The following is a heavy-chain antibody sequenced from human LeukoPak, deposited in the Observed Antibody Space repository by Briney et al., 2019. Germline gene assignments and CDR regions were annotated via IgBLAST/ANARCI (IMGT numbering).Heavy chain of an antibody. V-gene: IGHV3-9*01. CDR3: VKDDYSHYVWLTLDP. J-gene: IGHJ5*02. CDR2: ISWNSGSM. CDR1: GFPFDDYG. Sequence: GGSLRLSCAASGFPFDDYGMHWVRQAPGKGLEWVSGISWNSGSMGYADSVKGRFTISRDNAKNSLYLQMKSLRPEDTALYYCVKDDYSHYVWLTLDPCGKGTLVSVSS. D-gene: IGHD4-11*01.